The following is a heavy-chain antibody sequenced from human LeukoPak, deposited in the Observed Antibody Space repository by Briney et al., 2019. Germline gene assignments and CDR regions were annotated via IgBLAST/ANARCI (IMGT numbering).Heavy chain of an antibody. Sequence: SETLSLTCTVSGGSISSSSYYWGWIRQPPGKGLEWIGSIYYSGSTYYNPSLKSRVTISVDTSKNQFSLKLSSVTAADTAVYYCARGRDGYKAWGQGILVTVSS. CDR2: IYYSGST. CDR1: GGSISSSSYY. D-gene: IGHD5-24*01. CDR3: ARGRDGYKA. J-gene: IGHJ5*02. V-gene: IGHV4-39*07.